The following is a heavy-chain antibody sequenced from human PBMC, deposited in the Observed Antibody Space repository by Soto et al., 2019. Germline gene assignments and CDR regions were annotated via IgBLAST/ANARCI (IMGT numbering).Heavy chain of an antibody. Sequence: GGSRLLSCLSSGLHFSRYGMHWVRQAPGKGLEWVAVIWNDGSKQVYDDSVKGRFTISRDNSKNTLYLQMNSLRAEDTAVYYCAKLVWSGSRPYYYYYGMDVWGQGNTVTVS. V-gene: IGHV3-33*06. CDR1: GLHFSRYG. CDR3: AKLVWSGSRPYYYYYGMDV. D-gene: IGHD3-3*01. CDR2: IWNDGSKQ. J-gene: IGHJ6*02.